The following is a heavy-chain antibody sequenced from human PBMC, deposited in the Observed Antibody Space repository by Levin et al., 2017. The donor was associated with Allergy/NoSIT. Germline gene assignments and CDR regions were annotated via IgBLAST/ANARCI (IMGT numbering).Heavy chain of an antibody. J-gene: IGHJ5*02. Sequence: ASVKVSCKASGYTFTGYYMHWVRQAPGQGLEWMGWINPNSGGTNYAQKFQGRVTMTRDTSISTAYMELSRLRSDDTAVYYCARESVVRGVITFNWFDPWGQGTLVTVSS. CDR3: ARESVVRGVITFNWFDP. CDR1: GYTFTGYY. CDR2: INPNSGGT. D-gene: IGHD3-10*01. V-gene: IGHV1-2*02.